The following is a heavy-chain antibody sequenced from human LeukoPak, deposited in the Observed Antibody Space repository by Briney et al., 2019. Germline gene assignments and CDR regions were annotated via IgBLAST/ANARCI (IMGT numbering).Heavy chain of an antibody. CDR1: GGSISSYY. CDR3: ARQTYYYDSSGQN. V-gene: IGHV4-30-4*01. Sequence: PSETLSLTCTVSGGSISSYYWSWIRQPPGKGLEWIGYIYYSGSTYYNPSLKSRVTISVDTSKNQFSLKLSSVTAADTAVYYCARQTYYYDSSGQNWGQGTLVTVSS. D-gene: IGHD3-22*01. CDR2: IYYSGST. J-gene: IGHJ4*02.